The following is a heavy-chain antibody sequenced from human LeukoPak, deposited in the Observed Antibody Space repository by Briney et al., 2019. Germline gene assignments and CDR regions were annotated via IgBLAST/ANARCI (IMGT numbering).Heavy chain of an antibody. CDR1: GFTFSSYG. V-gene: IGHV3-30*18. J-gene: IGHJ4*02. CDR2: VSYDGNNK. CDR3: AKDLRTADFWSGYPDY. Sequence: GGSLRLSCAASGFTFSSYGMHWVRQAPGKGLESVAVVSYDGNNKYYADSVKGRFTISRDNSKNTLYLQMNSLRAEDTAVYYCAKDLRTADFWSGYPDYWGQGTLVTVSS. D-gene: IGHD3-3*01.